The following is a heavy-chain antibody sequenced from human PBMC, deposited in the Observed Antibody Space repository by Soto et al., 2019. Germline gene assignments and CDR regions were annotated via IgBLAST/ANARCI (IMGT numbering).Heavy chain of an antibody. CDR2: IVVGSGNT. D-gene: IGHD6-13*01. CDR1: GFTFTSSA. CDR3: AAVDDRTAAAGTYAFDI. V-gene: IGHV1-58*01. J-gene: IGHJ3*02. Sequence: GASVKVSCKASGFTFTSSAVQWVRQARGQRLEWIGWIVVGSGNTNYAQKFQERVTITRDMSTSTAYMELSSLRSEDTAVYYCAAVDDRTAAAGTYAFDIWGQGTMVTV.